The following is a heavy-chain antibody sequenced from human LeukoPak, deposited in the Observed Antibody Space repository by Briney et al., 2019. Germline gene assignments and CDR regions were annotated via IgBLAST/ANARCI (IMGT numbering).Heavy chain of an antibody. CDR3: ARDRHVPGLYYYYMDV. CDR1: GFTFSAYN. Sequence: GGSLTLSCEGSGFTFSAYNMNWVRQAPGEARESISYISSSSATIFYADSVKGRFTISRDNDKNSLYLQMNSLRPEDTAVYFCARDRHVPGLYYYYMDVWGKGTTVTVSS. CDR2: ISSSSATI. J-gene: IGHJ6*03. V-gene: IGHV3-48*01. D-gene: IGHD6-6*01.